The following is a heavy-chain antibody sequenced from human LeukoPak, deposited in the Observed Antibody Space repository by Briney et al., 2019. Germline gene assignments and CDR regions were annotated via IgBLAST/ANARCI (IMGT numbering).Heavy chain of an antibody. CDR3: ARSLGYSYASGGYYFDY. CDR2: IYTSGST. D-gene: IGHD5-18*01. CDR1: GGSISSYY. V-gene: IGHV4-4*07. Sequence: PSETLSLTCTVSGGSISSYYWSWIRQPAGKGLEWIGRIYTSGSTNYNPSLKSRVTMSVDTSNDQFSLKLSSVTAADTAVYYCARSLGYSYASGGYYFDYWGQGTLVTVSS. J-gene: IGHJ4*02.